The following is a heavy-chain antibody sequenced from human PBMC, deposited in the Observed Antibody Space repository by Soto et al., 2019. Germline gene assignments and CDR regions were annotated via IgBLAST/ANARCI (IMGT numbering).Heavy chain of an antibody. D-gene: IGHD2-15*01. Sequence: SETLSLTCSVSRAFINSGGFYYSWIRQPPGKGPEWLGYIFHSGSTLYNPSLRGRLTLSADTSRNQLSLYLTSVTAADTAVYYCVRGGIAGHWFDPWGQGILVT. V-gene: IGHV4-31*03. CDR3: VRGGIAGHWFDP. CDR1: RAFINSGGFY. CDR2: IFHSGST. J-gene: IGHJ5*02.